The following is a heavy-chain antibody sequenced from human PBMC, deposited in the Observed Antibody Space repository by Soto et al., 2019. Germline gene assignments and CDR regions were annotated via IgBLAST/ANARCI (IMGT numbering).Heavy chain of an antibody. D-gene: IGHD3-9*01. Sequence: VQLLQRGAGLLRPSETLSLTCAVIDGSFGGYHWTWIRQSPGKGLEWIGEIDHSETTNYNPSLKSPVTLSVDTFKKEFSLRLNFVTAADTAVYFCARGRVTARRIYFDVWGQGSLATVSS. CDR1: DGSFGGYH. CDR3: ARGRVTARRIYFDV. J-gene: IGHJ1*01. CDR2: IDHSETT. V-gene: IGHV4-34*02.